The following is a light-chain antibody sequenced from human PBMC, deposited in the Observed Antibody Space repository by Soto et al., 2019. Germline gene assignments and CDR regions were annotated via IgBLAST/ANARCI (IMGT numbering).Light chain of an antibody. CDR2: AAS. J-gene: IGKJ1*01. CDR1: QSISTY. CDR3: QQTYTAPSWT. V-gene: IGKV1-39*01. Sequence: DIQMTQSPTSLSASVGDRVTISCRASQSISTYLTWYQQKPGKAPRLLIYAASSVQSGVPPRFSGSGSGTDFILTISSLRPEDIATYFCQQTYTAPSWTFGQGTKVEIK.